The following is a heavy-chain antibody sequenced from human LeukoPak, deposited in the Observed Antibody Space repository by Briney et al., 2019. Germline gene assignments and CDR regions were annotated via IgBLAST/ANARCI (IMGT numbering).Heavy chain of an antibody. V-gene: IGHV4-34*01. CDR1: DAPFSGNY. CDR3: ARGRGTGSYYGY. D-gene: IGHD3/OR15-3a*01. Sequence: PSETLSLTCAVYDAPFSGNYCGWFRQPPGKGLEWIGEINRGGSTNYNPSLKSRVSISADPSKKQFSLRLNSVTAADTAVYYCARGRGTGSYYGYWGQGTLVTVSS. CDR2: INRGGST. J-gene: IGHJ4*03.